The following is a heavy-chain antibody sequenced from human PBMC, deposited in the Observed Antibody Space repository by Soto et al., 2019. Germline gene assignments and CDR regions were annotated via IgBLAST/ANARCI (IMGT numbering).Heavy chain of an antibody. J-gene: IGHJ4*02. CDR2: ISSSSSYI. CDR3: ARETGTTYHFDY. D-gene: IGHD1-7*01. CDR1: GFTFSSYS. Sequence: GGSLRLSCAASGFTFSSYSMNWVRQAPGKGLEWVSSISSSSSYIYYADSVKGRFTISRDNAKNSLYLQMNSLRAEDTAVYYCARETGTTYHFDYWGQGTLVTVSS. V-gene: IGHV3-21*01.